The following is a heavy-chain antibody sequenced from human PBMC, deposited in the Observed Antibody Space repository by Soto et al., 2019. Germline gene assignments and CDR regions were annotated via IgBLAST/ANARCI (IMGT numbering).Heavy chain of an antibody. CDR2: ISGSGGST. D-gene: IGHD4-17*01. Sequence: VGSLRLSCAASGFTFSSYAMSWVRQAPGKGLEWVSAISGSGGSTYYADSVKGRFTISRDNSKNTLYLQMNSLRAEDTAVYYCAKDPTDYVGGIDYWGQGTLVTVSS. CDR1: GFTFSSYA. CDR3: AKDPTDYVGGIDY. J-gene: IGHJ4*02. V-gene: IGHV3-23*01.